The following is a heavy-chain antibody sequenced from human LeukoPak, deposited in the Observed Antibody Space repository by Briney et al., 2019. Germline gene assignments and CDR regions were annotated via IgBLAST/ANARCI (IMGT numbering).Heavy chain of an antibody. D-gene: IGHD3-16*01. V-gene: IGHV3-48*04. CDR3: ARAMSTFGGVRNYFDS. Sequence: GGSLRLSCAASGFTFSGHNMNWVRQAPGKGLEWLSFVSISSGTIYYADSVNGRLRISRDNAKSSLDLEMNSLRAEDTAVYYCARAMSTFGGVRNYFDSWGQGTLVTVSS. CDR2: VSISSGTI. CDR1: GFTFSGHN. J-gene: IGHJ4*02.